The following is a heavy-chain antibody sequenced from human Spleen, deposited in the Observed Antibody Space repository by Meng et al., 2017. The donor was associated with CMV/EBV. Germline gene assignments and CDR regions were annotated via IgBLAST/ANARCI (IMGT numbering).Heavy chain of an antibody. CDR3: AREMAAYDY. CDR2: ISSSGSTI. V-gene: IGHV3-48*03. CDR1: GFTFSSYE. J-gene: IGHJ4*02. Sequence: GESLKISCAASGFTFSSYEMKWVRQAPGKGLEWVSYISSSGSTIYYADSVKGRFTISRDSARNSLYLQMDSLRAEDTAVYYCAREMAAYDYWGQGTLVTVSS. D-gene: IGHD5-24*01.